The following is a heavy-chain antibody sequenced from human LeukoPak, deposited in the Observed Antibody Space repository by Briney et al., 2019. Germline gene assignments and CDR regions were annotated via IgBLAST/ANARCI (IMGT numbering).Heavy chain of an antibody. CDR2: TSDRGDYT. Sequence: QPGGSLRLSCAASGFTFTSYSMSWVRHAPGKGLEWVSGTSDRGDYTYYADSVKGRFTISRDNSKNTLYLQMNSLRAEDTALYFCAKKAQYNGNFPLDYWGQGTLVTVSS. CDR3: AKKAQYNGNFPLDY. CDR1: GFTFTSYS. J-gene: IGHJ4*02. D-gene: IGHD1-7*01. V-gene: IGHV3-23*01.